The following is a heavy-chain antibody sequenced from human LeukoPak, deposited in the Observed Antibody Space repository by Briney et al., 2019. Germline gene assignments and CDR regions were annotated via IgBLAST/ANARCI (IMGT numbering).Heavy chain of an antibody. J-gene: IGHJ4*02. CDR3: AKRGVVIRVILVGFHKEAYYFDS. V-gene: IGHV3-23*01. D-gene: IGHD3-22*01. CDR1: GITLSNYG. CDR2: ISGSGGGT. Sequence: GGSLRLSCAVSGITLSNYGMSWVRQAPGQGLEWVAGISGSGGGTTYADSVKGRFTTSRDNPKNTLYLQVNSLRAEDTAVYFCAKRGVVIRVILVGFHKEAYYFDSWGQGALVTVSS.